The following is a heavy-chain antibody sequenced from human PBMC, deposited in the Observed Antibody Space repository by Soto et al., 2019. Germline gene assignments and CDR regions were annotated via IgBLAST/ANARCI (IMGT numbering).Heavy chain of an antibody. CDR2: ISRYGDFT. J-gene: IGHJ4*02. V-gene: IGHV3-23*01. D-gene: IGHD3-22*01. CDR1: GFTFNIYA. Sequence: EVQLLESGGDLIQPGGSLRLSCAASGFTFNIYAMTWVRQAPGKGLEWVSAISRYGDFTYYADSVEGRFTISRDNSKNTLDVQMNSLRAEDTAGYYCAKDRYLDHDSRGYLFDNWGQGTLVTVSS. CDR3: AKDRYLDHDSRGYLFDN.